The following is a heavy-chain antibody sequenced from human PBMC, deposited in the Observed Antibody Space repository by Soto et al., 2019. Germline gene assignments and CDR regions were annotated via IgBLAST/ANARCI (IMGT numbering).Heavy chain of an antibody. CDR2: IYYDGST. V-gene: IGHV4-59*04. J-gene: IGHJ4*02. CDR1: GGSISSYY. CDR3: GRSHIVPLFLMSPYDY. D-gene: IGHD3-16*02. Sequence: SETLSLTCTVSGGSISSYYWSWIRQPPGKGLEWIANIYYDGSTYYNPSLKSRVTISLDTSKNQFSLKLSSLTAADTAFHYSGRSHIVPLFLMSPYDYWGQEPLVPVSS.